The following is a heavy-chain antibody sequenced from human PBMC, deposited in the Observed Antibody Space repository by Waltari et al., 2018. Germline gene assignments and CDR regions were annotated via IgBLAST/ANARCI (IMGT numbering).Heavy chain of an antibody. J-gene: IGHJ3*01. Sequence: QVQLQESGPGLVKPSGTLSLTCIVSGDSIDTYYLTWIRQSAEKGLEWIGRIDASGTRNYNPSLKSRVTMSVDTSKNQFFLNLQSVTAADTAVYYCARGWWSADYTGDAFDVWGQGTAVTVSS. CDR3: ARGWWSADYTGDAFDV. V-gene: IGHV4-4*07. D-gene: IGHD3-3*01. CDR2: IDASGTR. CDR1: GDSIDTYY.